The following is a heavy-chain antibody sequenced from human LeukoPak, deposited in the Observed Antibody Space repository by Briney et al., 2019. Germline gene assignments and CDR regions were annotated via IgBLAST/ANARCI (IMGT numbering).Heavy chain of an antibody. Sequence: SETLSLTCTVTGGSISSGGYYWSWIRQHPGKGLEWIGYIYYSGSTYYNPSLKSRVTISVDKSKNQFSLKLSSVTAADTAVYYCARDEYSYGSLDYWGQGTLVTVSS. CDR2: IYYSGST. CDR3: ARDEYSYGSLDY. CDR1: GGSISSGGYY. D-gene: IGHD5-18*01. V-gene: IGHV4-31*03. J-gene: IGHJ4*02.